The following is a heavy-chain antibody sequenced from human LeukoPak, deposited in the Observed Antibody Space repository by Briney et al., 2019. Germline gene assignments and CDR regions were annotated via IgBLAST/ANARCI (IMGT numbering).Heavy chain of an antibody. CDR3: AKDSCGGDCYSFDY. CDR1: GFTFSSYS. J-gene: IGHJ4*02. D-gene: IGHD2-21*02. CDR2: ISSSSSYI. V-gene: IGHV3-21*01. Sequence: GGSLRLSCAASGFTFSSYSMNWVRQAPGKGLEWVSFISSSSSYIYYADSVKGRFTISRDNAKNSLYLQMNSLRAEDTAVYYCAKDSCGGDCYSFDYWGQGTLVTVSS.